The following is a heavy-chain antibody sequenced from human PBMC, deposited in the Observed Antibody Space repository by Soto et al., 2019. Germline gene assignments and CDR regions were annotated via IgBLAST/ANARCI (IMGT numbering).Heavy chain of an antibody. V-gene: IGHV3-30*18. J-gene: IGHJ3*02. Sequence: QVQLVESGGGVVQPGRSLRLSCAASGFTFSSYGMHWVRQAPGKGLEWVAVISYHGSDQYYADSVKGRYTVSRDNTKNAVHRQRSRLRAGDTPVYYCAKEVRYDYGSRGVDAFDIWGQGTVVTGSS. D-gene: IGHD3-22*01. CDR1: GFTFSSYG. CDR3: AKEVRYDYGSRGVDAFDI. CDR2: ISYHGSDQ.